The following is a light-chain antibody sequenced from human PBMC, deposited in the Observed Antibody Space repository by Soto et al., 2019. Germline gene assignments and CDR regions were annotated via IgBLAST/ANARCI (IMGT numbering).Light chain of an antibody. CDR1: QSVRSN. J-gene: IGKJ4*01. CDR3: QPYNNWPLT. CDR2: GAS. Sequence: LTQSPATLSLSPGERATLSCRASQSVRSNLAWYQQKPGQSPRLLIYGASTRATGIPARFSGSRSGAEFTLTINSLQSEDFEVYYCQPYNNWPLTFGGGTKVDIK. V-gene: IGKV3-15*01.